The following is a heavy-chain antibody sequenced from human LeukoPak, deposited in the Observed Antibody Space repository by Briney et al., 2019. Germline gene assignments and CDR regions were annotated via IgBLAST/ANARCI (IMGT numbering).Heavy chain of an antibody. V-gene: IGHV3-21*01. D-gene: IGHD6-13*01. Sequence: PGGSLRLSCAASGFTFSSYSMNWVRQAPGKGLEWVSSLSCSSSYIYYADSVKGRFTISRDNAKNSLYLQMNSLRAEDTAVYYCARDWPTIAAAGTIPEYFQHWGQGTLVTVSS. CDR3: ARDWPTIAAAGTIPEYFQH. CDR2: LSCSSSYI. J-gene: IGHJ1*01. CDR1: GFTFSSYS.